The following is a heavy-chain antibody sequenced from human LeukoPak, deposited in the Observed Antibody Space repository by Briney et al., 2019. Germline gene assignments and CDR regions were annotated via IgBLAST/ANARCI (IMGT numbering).Heavy chain of an antibody. CDR2: IRQDGSEK. V-gene: IGHV3-7*04. J-gene: IGHJ3*02. D-gene: IGHD1-20*01. Sequence: GGSLRLSCAASGFTFSSYWMSWVRQAPGKGLEWVANIRQDGSEKYYVDSVKGRFTISRDNAKNSLYLQMNSLRAEDTAVYYCARARITGKCDAFDIWGQGTMVTVSS. CDR1: GFTFSSYW. CDR3: ARARITGKCDAFDI.